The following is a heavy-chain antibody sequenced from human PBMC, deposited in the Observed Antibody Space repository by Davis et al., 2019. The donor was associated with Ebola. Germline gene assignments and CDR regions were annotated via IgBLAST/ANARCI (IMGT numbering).Heavy chain of an antibody. V-gene: IGHV3-43D*03. CDR3: ARDISPSWSSDYYYGMDV. D-gene: IGHD1-26*01. Sequence: GESLKISCAASGFMFSDYAMHWVRQPPGKGLEWVALISWDGVAAYYAYSVKGRFTISRDNRRNSLYLQMNNLRPEDSALYYCARDISPSWSSDYYYGMDVWGQGTTVTVSS. CDR1: GFMFSDYA. J-gene: IGHJ6*02. CDR2: ISWDGVAA.